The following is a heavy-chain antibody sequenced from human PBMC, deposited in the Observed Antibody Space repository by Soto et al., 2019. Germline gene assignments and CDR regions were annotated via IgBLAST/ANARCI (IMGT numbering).Heavy chain of an antibody. V-gene: IGHV1-69*18. CDR2: IIPVFGTT. Sequence: QVQLVQSGAELKKPGSSVKVSCKASGDTFSGYPINWVRQAPGEGLEWMGRIIPVFGTTNDAQRCEGRVTFTADESTNTAYMEVRGMLSEDTAVYYCARDGGFGELKYWGPGTLVTVSS. CDR1: GDTFSGYP. D-gene: IGHD3-10*01. CDR3: ARDGGFGELKY. J-gene: IGHJ4*02.